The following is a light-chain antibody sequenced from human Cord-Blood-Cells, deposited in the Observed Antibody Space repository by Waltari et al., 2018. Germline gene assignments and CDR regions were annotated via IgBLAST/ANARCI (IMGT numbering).Light chain of an antibody. Sequence: QSVLTQPPSVSGAPGQRVTISCTGSSSNIGAGYDVHWYQQLPGTAPKLLIDGNSNRPSGVPDRSSGSKSGTSASLASTELQADDEADYCCQSYDSSLSAVFGGGTKLTVL. CDR1: SSNIGAGYD. J-gene: IGLJ3*02. CDR2: GNS. V-gene: IGLV1-40*01. CDR3: QSYDSSLSAV.